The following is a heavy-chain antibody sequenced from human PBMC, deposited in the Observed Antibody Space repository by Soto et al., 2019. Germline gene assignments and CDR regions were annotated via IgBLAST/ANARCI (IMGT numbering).Heavy chain of an antibody. D-gene: IGHD5-12*01. CDR2: IWYDGSKK. J-gene: IGHJ4*02. CDR3: ARDPGYSGFDFDY. V-gene: IGHV3-33*01. CDR1: GFTFSSHA. Sequence: QVQLVESGGGVVQPGRSLRLSCAAAGFTFSSHAMHWVRQAPGKGLEWVAVIWYDGSKKYYADSVKGRFTVARDDSKNTLSLQMNSLRGEDTAVYYCARDPGYSGFDFDYWRQGTLVTVSS.